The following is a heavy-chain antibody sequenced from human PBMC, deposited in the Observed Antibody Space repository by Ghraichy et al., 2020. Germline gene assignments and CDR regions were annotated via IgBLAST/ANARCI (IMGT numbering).Heavy chain of an antibody. CDR1: GGSISSYY. D-gene: IGHD3-22*01. V-gene: IGHV4-59*01. CDR3: ARGETYYYDSSGYSYAFDI. Sequence: SETLSLTCTVSGGSISSYYWSWIRQPPGKGLEWIGYIYYSGSTNYNPSLKSRVTISVDTSKNQFSLKLSSVTAADTAVYYCARGETYYYDSSGYSYAFDIWGQGTMVTVSS. J-gene: IGHJ3*02. CDR2: IYYSGST.